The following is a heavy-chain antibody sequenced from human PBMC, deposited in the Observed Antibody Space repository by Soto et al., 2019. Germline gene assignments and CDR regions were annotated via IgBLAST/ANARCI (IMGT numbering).Heavy chain of an antibody. CDR2: ISGSGIST. Sequence: DVQLLESGGGLVQPGGSLRLSCAASGFTFRSYAMSWVRQAPGKGLEWVSGISGSGISTHYADSVKGRFTVSRDNSKNTPYLQMNSLRGEDTGVYNWSEGAVRPGWYFHLRGRWNLVPVSS. V-gene: IGHV3-23*01. D-gene: IGHD3-10*01. J-gene: IGHJ2*01. CDR3: SEGAVRPGWYFHL. CDR1: GFTFRSYA.